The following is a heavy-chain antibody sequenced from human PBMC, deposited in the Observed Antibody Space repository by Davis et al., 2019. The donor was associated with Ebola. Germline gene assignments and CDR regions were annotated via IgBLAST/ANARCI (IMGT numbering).Heavy chain of an antibody. V-gene: IGHV3-23*01. CDR1: GFIFCSYA. Sequence: GESLKISCAASGFIFCSYAMSWVRQAPGKGLEWVSSISVRSITYHADSVKGRFTISRDNSKNTLYLQMNSLRAEDTAVYYCAKVHPPTTVTTGWFDPWGQGTLVTVSS. J-gene: IGHJ5*02. CDR2: ISVRSIT. D-gene: IGHD4-17*01. CDR3: AKVHPPTTVTTGWFDP.